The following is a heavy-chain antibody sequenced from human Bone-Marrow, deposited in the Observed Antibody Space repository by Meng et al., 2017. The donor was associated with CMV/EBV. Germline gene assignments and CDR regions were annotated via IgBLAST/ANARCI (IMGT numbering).Heavy chain of an antibody. CDR3: ARDTAMVRSLDY. Sequence: GGSLRLSCAASGFTFSNAWMSWVRQAPGKGLEWVSYISSSGSTIYYADSVKGRFTISRDNAKNSLYLKMNSLSAEDTAVYYCARDTAMVRSLDYWGQGTLVTVSS. J-gene: IGHJ4*02. D-gene: IGHD5-18*01. CDR2: ISSSGSTI. V-gene: IGHV3-11*01. CDR1: GFTFSNAW.